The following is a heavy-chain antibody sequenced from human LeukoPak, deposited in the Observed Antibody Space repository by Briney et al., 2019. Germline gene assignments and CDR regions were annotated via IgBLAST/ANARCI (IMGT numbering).Heavy chain of an antibody. Sequence: GGSLRLSCAASGFTFSSYWMSWVRQAPGKGLEWVAVISYDGSNKYYADSVKGRFTISRDNSKNTLYLQMNSLRAEDTAVYYCAKGGTSSGDYWGQGTLVTVSS. J-gene: IGHJ4*02. CDR1: GFTFSSYW. CDR2: ISYDGSNK. D-gene: IGHD1-1*01. CDR3: AKGGTSSGDY. V-gene: IGHV3-30*18.